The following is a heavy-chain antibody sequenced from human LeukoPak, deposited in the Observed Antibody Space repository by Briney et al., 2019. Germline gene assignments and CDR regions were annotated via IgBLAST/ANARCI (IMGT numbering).Heavy chain of an antibody. CDR1: GFTFSSYA. J-gene: IGHJ4*02. Sequence: PGGSLRLSCAASGFTFSSYAMSWVRQAPGKGLEGVSAISGSGGSTYYADSVKGRFTISRDNSKNTLYLQMNSLRAEDTAVYYCAKLVGATPNNFDYWGQGTLVTVSS. V-gene: IGHV3-23*01. D-gene: IGHD1-26*01. CDR2: ISGSGGST. CDR3: AKLVGATPNNFDY.